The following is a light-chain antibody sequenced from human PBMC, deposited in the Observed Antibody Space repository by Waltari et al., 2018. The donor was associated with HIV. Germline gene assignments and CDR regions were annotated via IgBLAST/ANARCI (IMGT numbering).Light chain of an antibody. J-gene: IGLJ2*01. CDR3: QSYDSSLSGVL. CDR1: SSNLGAGYE. CDR2: DIN. Sequence: QSVLTQPPSVSGAPGQRVTISCTGSSSNLGAGYEVHWYQQLPGTGPKLLIYDINNRPSGVPDRFSGSKSGTSASLAITGLQAEDEADYYCQSYDSSLSGVLFGGGTKLTVL. V-gene: IGLV1-40*01.